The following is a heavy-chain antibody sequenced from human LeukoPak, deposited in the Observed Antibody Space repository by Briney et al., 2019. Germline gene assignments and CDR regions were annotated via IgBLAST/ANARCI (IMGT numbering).Heavy chain of an antibody. CDR3: ARDRVLKYERSPDFDY. CDR2: ISAYNGNT. V-gene: IGHV1-18*01. J-gene: IGHJ4*02. D-gene: IGHD2-8*01. Sequence: ASVKVSCKASGYTFTSYGISWVRQAPGQGLEWMGWISAYNGNTNYAQKLQGRVTMTTDTSTSTAYMELRSLRSDDTAVYYCARDRVLKYERSPDFDYWGQGTLVTVSS. CDR1: GYTFTSYG.